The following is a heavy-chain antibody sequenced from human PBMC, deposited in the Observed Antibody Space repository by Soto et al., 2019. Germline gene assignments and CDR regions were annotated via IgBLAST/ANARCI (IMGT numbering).Heavy chain of an antibody. CDR1: GYSLTSGYY. V-gene: IGHV4-38-2*01. CDR3: ARARIVVAGTIVDY. CDR2: IYHSGDT. D-gene: IGHD6-19*01. Sequence: SETLSLTCAVSGYSLTSGYYCGWIRQPPGKGLEWTGSIYHSGDTYYNPSLKSRVTISVDTSKNHFSLKLTSVTAADTAVYYCARARIVVAGTIVDYWGQGTLVTVSS. J-gene: IGHJ4*02.